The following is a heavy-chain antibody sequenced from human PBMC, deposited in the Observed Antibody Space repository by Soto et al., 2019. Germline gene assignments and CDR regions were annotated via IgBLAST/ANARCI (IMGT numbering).Heavy chain of an antibody. CDR2: IYHSGNT. J-gene: IGHJ4*02. CDR1: GDSISSGAYS. V-gene: IGHV4-30-2*01. CDR3: ARSREFDY. Sequence: SETLSLTCAVSGDSISSGAYSWSWVRQPPGKGLEWIGYIYHSGNTYYNPSLKSRVTFSVDRSKNQFSLSLRSLTAADTAVYYCARSREFDYWSQGTLVTVS.